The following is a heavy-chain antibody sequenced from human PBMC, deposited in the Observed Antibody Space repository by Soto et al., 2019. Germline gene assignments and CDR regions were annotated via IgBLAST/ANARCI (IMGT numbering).Heavy chain of an antibody. CDR2: IRNEPISHST. CDR1: GFSLSDHY. Sequence: EVQLVESGGDLVQPGGSLRLSCVGFGFSLSDHYMDWVRQAPGKGLEWIGLIRNEPISHSTNYAESVKGRFTISRDDSKNSLYLQMNSLTTEDTAVYYCADLTWGASDFPWGQGTLVTVSS. D-gene: IGHD2-21*02. J-gene: IGHJ5*02. CDR3: ADLTWGASDFP. V-gene: IGHV3-72*01.